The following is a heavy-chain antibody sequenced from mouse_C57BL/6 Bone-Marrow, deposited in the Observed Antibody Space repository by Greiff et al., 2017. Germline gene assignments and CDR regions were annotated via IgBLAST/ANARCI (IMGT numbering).Heavy chain of an antibody. CDR3: ARHSLWWAYAMDY. V-gene: IGHV2-6-1*01. CDR1: GFSLTSYG. J-gene: IGHJ4*01. D-gene: IGHD1-1*02. Sequence: QVQLKESGPGLVAPSQSLSITCTVSGFSLTSYGVHWVRQPPGKGLEWLVVIWSDGSTTYNSALKSRLSISKDNSKSQVFLKMNSLQTDDTAMYYCARHSLWWAYAMDYWGQGTSVTVSS. CDR2: IWSDGST.